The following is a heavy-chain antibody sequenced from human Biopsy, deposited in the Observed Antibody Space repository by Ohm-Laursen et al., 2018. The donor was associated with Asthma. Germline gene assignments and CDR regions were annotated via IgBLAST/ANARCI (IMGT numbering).Heavy chain of an antibody. CDR3: AKAERYFDWYWFDP. J-gene: IGHJ5*02. CDR2: ISYDGSNK. V-gene: IGHV3-30*18. Sequence: SLRLSCSASGFTFSSYGMYWGRQAPGKGLEWVAVISYDGSNKYYADSVKGRFTISRDNSKNTLYLQMNSLRAEDTAVYYCAKAERYFDWYWFDPWGQGTLVTVSS. D-gene: IGHD3-9*01. CDR1: GFTFSSYG.